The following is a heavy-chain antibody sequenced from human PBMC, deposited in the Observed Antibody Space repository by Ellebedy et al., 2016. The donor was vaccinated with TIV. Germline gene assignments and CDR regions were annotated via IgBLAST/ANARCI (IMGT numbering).Heavy chain of an antibody. D-gene: IGHD1-7*01. Sequence: PGGSLRPSCAASGFXFSSFAMRWVPPAPGTLLEWVSAISGSGGSTYYADSVKGRFTISRDNSKNTLYLQMNSLRVEDTAVYYCARENRNYRGGTVYYYYGMDVWGQGTTVTVSS. CDR1: GFXFSSFA. CDR2: ISGSGGST. CDR3: ARENRNYRGGTVYYYYGMDV. J-gene: IGHJ6*02. V-gene: IGHV3-23*01.